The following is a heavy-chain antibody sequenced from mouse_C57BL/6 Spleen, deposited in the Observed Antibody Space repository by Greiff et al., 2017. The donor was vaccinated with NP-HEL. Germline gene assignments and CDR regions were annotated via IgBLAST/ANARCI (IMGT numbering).Heavy chain of an antibody. J-gene: IGHJ2*01. CDR3: ARSGRNYDYDEYYFDY. V-gene: IGHV1-18*01. CDR2: INPNNGGT. CDR1: GYTFTDYN. Sequence: VQLQQSGPELVKPGASVKIPCKASGYTFTDYNMDWVKQSHGKSLEWIGDINPNNGGTIYNQKFKGKATLTVDKSSSTAYMELRSLTSEDTAVYYCARSGRNYDYDEYYFDYWGQGTTLTVSS. D-gene: IGHD2-4*01.